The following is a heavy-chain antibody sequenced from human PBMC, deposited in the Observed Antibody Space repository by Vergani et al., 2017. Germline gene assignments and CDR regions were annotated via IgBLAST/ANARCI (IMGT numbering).Heavy chain of an antibody. Sequence: QVQLQESGPGLVKPSETLSLTCTVSGGSISSYYWSWIRQPPGKGLEWIGYIYYSGSTNYNTSLKSRVTISVDTSKNQFSLKLSSVTAADTAVYYCAREEGVWYFQHWGQGTLVTVSS. J-gene: IGHJ1*01. D-gene: IGHD2-21*01. CDR1: GGSISSYY. CDR2: IYYSGST. V-gene: IGHV4-59*01. CDR3: AREEGVWYFQH.